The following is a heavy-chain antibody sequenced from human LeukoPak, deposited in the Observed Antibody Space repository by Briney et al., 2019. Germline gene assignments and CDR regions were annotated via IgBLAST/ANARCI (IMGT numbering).Heavy chain of an antibody. J-gene: IGHJ4*02. CDR2: INHSGST. CDR3: ARERRYDYVWVSYRPYFDY. D-gene: IGHD3-16*02. Sequence: SETLSLTCAVYGGSFSGYYWSWIRQPPGKGLEWIGEINHSGSTNYNPSLKSRVTISVDTSKNQFSLKLSSVTAADTAVYYCARERRYDYVWVSYRPYFDYWGQGTLVTVSS. CDR1: GGSFSGYY. V-gene: IGHV4-34*01.